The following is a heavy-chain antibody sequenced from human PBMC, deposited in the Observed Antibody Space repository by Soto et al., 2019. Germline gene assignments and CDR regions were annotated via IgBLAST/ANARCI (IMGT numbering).Heavy chain of an antibody. Sequence: AASVKVSCKASGYTFTSYDINWVRQATGQGLEWMGWMNPNSGNTGYTQKFQGRVTMTRNTSISTAYMELSSLRSEDTAVYYCARDYGGNPRSPYGMDVWCQGTTVTVSS. J-gene: IGHJ6*02. CDR3: ARDYGGNPRSPYGMDV. CDR2: MNPNSGNT. V-gene: IGHV1-8*01. CDR1: GYTFTSYD. D-gene: IGHD4-17*01.